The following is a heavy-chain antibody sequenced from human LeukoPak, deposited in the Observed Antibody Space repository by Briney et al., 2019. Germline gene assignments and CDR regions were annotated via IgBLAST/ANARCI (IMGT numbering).Heavy chain of an antibody. Sequence: ASVKVSCKTSGYTLSGWYMHWVRQVPGQGFEWMGWINPYSGDTNYAQKFKDRVTMTRDTSISTLYMELRDLRSGDAAVYYCAREGVMNGELSAFDVWGQGTMVTVSS. CDR2: INPYSGDT. D-gene: IGHD1-26*01. CDR3: AREGVMNGELSAFDV. CDR1: GYTLSGWY. J-gene: IGHJ3*01. V-gene: IGHV1-2*02.